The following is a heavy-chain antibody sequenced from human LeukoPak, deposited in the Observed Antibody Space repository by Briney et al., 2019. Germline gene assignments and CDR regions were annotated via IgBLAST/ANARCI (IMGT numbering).Heavy chain of an antibody. Sequence: GGSLRLSCAASGFTFSSYAMHWVRQAPGGGLEYVSAISSNGGSTYYANSVKGRFTISRDNSKNTLYLQMGSVRAEDMAVYYCARGVGPFDIWGQGTMVTVSS. CDR2: ISSNGGST. V-gene: IGHV3-64*01. J-gene: IGHJ3*02. CDR1: GFTFSSYA. D-gene: IGHD2-15*01. CDR3: ARGVGPFDI.